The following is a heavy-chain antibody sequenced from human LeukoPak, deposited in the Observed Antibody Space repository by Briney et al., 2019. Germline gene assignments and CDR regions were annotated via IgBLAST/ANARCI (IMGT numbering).Heavy chain of an antibody. CDR3: ARGPMTTVTTTNGGAFDI. D-gene: IGHD4-17*01. CDR2: IYTSGST. Sequence: SETLSLTCAVYGGSFSGYYWSWIRQPAEKGLEWIGRIYTSGSTNYNPSLKSRVTMSVDTSKNQFSLKLSSVTAADTAVYYCARGPMTTVTTTNGGAFDIWGQGTMVTVSS. CDR1: GGSFSGYY. J-gene: IGHJ3*02. V-gene: IGHV4-59*10.